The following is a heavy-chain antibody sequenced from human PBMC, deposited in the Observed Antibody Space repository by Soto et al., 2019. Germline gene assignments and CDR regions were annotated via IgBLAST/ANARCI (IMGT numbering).Heavy chain of an antibody. CDR2: IFPGGST. J-gene: IGHJ1*01. CDR3: ARAVVVLPGGGIWIMLLGF. D-gene: IGHD2-15*01. CDR1: GGSISNYD. V-gene: IGHV4-4*07. Sequence: SETLSLTCSVSGGSISNYDWSWIRQSAEKGLEWIGRIFPGGSTNYNPSLKSRVTMSVDTSKNHFSLRLTSVTAADTAVYYCARAVVVLPGGGIWIMLLGFWGQGTRITVSA.